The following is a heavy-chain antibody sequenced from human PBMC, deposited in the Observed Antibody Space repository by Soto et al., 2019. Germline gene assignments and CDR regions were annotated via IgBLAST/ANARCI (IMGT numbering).Heavy chain of an antibody. CDR3: AKIALGYCSGGSCYPTDY. CDR2: ISGSGGST. D-gene: IGHD2-15*01. CDR1: GFTFSSYA. V-gene: IGHV3-23*01. Sequence: EVQLLESGGGLVQPGGSLRLSCAASGFTFSSYAMSWVRQAPGKGLEWVSAISGSGGSTYYADSVKGRFTISRDNSKNTLYLQMNSLRDEDTAVYYCAKIALGYCSGGSCYPTDYWGQGTLVTVSS. J-gene: IGHJ4*02.